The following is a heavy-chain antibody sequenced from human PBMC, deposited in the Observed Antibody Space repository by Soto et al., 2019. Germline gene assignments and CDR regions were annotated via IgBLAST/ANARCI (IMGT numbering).Heavy chain of an antibody. CDR1: GGSISSGGYY. CDR2: IYYSGST. Sequence: QVQLQESGPGLVKPSQTLSLTCTVSGGSISSGGYYWSWIRQHPGKGLEWIGYIYYSGSTYYNPSLKSRVTISVDTSKNQFSLKLSSVTAADTAVYYCARALSVRGVITPDYFDYWGQGTLVTVSS. D-gene: IGHD3-10*01. CDR3: ARALSVRGVITPDYFDY. J-gene: IGHJ4*02. V-gene: IGHV4-31*03.